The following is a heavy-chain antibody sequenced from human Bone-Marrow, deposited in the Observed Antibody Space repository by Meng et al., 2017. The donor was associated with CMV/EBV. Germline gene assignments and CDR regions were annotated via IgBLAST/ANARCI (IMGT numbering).Heavy chain of an antibody. Sequence: SVKVSCKASGGTFSSYAISWVRQAPGQGLEWMGGIIPIFGTANYAQKFQGRVTITTDESTSTAYMELSSLRSEDTAVYYCARLGRFAMAHDDAFDIWGQATMVTASS. D-gene: IGHD5-18*01. CDR2: IIPIFGTA. J-gene: IGHJ3*02. CDR1: GGTFSSYA. CDR3: ARLGRFAMAHDDAFDI. V-gene: IGHV1-69*05.